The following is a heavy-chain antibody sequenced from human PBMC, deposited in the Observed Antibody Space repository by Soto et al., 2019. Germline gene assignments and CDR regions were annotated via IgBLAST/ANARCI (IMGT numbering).Heavy chain of an antibody. CDR1: GFTFDDYA. V-gene: IGHV3-9*01. D-gene: IGHD5-18*01. J-gene: IGHJ4*02. CDR3: AKDQGGYSYGLGY. CDR2: ISWNSGSI. Sequence: EVQLVESGGGLVQPGRSLRLSCAASGFTFDDYAMHWVRQAPGKGLEWVSGISWNSGSIGYADSVKGRFTISRDNAKNSLYLQMNSLRAEDTALYYCAKDQGGYSYGLGYRGQGTLVTVSS.